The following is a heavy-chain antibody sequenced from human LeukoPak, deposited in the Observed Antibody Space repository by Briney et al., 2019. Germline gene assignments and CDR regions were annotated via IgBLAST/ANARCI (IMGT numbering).Heavy chain of an antibody. V-gene: IGHV3-21*01. CDR1: GFTFSSYS. Sequence: PGGSLRLSCAASGFTFSSYSMNWVRQAPGKGLEWVSSISSSSSYIYYADSVKGRFTISRDNAKNSLYLQMNSLRAEDTAVYYCARSWIQLWLPKVDAFDIWGQGTMVTVSS. J-gene: IGHJ3*02. CDR3: ARSWIQLWLPKVDAFDI. D-gene: IGHD5-18*01. CDR2: ISSSSSYI.